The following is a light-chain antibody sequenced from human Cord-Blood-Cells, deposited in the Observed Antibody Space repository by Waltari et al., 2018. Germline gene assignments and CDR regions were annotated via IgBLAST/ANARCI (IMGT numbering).Light chain of an antibody. CDR2: DAS. V-gene: IGKV1-33*01. CDR3: QQYDNLPYS. Sequence: DIQMTQSPSSLSASVGDRVTLTCQPRQDISNYLNWYQQKPGKAPKLLIYDASNLETGVPSSFSGSGSGTDFTFTISSLQPEDIAIYYCQQYDNLPYSFGQGTKLEIK. CDR1: QDISNY. J-gene: IGKJ2*03.